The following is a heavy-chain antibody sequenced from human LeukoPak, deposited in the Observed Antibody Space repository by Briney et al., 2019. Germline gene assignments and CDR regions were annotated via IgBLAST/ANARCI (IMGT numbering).Heavy chain of an antibody. Sequence: GRSLRLSCAASGFTFSIYWMHWVRQAPGKGLVWVSSISSDGSTTTYADSVKGRFTTSRDNARTTLHLQMNGLRADDTAVYYCARAGDYDSSGYYSHFDYWGQGTLVTVSS. D-gene: IGHD3-22*01. V-gene: IGHV3-74*03. CDR3: ARAGDYDSSGYYSHFDY. CDR1: GFTFSIYW. CDR2: ISSDGSTT. J-gene: IGHJ4*02.